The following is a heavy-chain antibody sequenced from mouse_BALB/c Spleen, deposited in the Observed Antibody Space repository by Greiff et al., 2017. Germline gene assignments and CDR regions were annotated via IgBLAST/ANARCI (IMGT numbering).Heavy chain of an antibody. J-gene: IGHJ3*01. CDR1: GYTFTDYW. V-gene: IGHV1-69*01. Sequence: VQLQQSGAELVMPGASVKMSCKASGYTFTDYWMHWVKQRPGQGLEWIGAIDTSDSYTSYNQKFKGKATLTVDESSSTAYMQLSSLTSEDSAVYYCARPARATGFAYWGQGTLVTVSA. D-gene: IGHD3-1*01. CDR3: ARPARATGFAY. CDR2: IDTSDSYT.